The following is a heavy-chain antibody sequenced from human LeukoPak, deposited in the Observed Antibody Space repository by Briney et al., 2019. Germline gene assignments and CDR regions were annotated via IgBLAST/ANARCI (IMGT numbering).Heavy chain of an antibody. J-gene: IGHJ6*02. CDR2: IRYDGSNK. Sequence: GGSLRLSCAGSGFTFSSYGMHWVRQAPGKGLEWVAFIRYDGSNKYYADSVKGRFTISRDNSKNTLYLQMNSLRAEDTAVYYCAKDLEYCSSTSCYDYYYGMDVWGQGTTVTVSS. CDR3: AKDLEYCSSTSCYDYYYGMDV. CDR1: GFTFSSYG. D-gene: IGHD2-2*01. V-gene: IGHV3-30*02.